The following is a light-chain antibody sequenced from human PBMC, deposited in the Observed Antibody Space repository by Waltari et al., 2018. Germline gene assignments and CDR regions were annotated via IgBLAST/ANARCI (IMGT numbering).Light chain of an antibody. J-gene: IGKJ1*01. Sequence: EIVLTQSPGTLSLSPGERVTLSCRASQSVSSSYLAWYQQKPGQAPRRLIYGASSRATGIPDRFSGSGSGTDFTLTISSLEPEDFAVYYCQQYGSSPRSFGQGTKVEIK. CDR3: QQYGSSPRS. V-gene: IGKV3-20*01. CDR2: GAS. CDR1: QSVSSSY.